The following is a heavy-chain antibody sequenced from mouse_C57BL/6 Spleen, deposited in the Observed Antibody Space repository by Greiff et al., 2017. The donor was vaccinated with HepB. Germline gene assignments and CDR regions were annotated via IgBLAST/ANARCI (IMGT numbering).Heavy chain of an antibody. V-gene: IGHV14-1*01. J-gene: IGHJ2*01. Sequence: VQLQQSGAELVRPGASVKLSCTASGFNIKDYYMHWVKQRPEQGLEWIGRIDPEDGDTEYAPKFQGKATMTADTSSNTAYLQLSSLTSEDTAVYYCTRAGYGSSYYFDYWGQGTTLTVSS. D-gene: IGHD1-1*01. CDR2: IDPEDGDT. CDR1: GFNIKDYY. CDR3: TRAGYGSSYYFDY.